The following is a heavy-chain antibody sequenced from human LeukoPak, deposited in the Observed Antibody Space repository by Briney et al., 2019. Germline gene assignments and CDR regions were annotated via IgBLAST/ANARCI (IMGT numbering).Heavy chain of an antibody. CDR1: GGSISSGGYY. V-gene: IGHV4-31*03. CDR2: IYYSGST. D-gene: IGHD3-22*01. Sequence: SSETLSLTCTVSGGSISSGGYYWSWIRQHPGKGLEWIGYIYYSGSTYYNPSLKSRVTISVDTSKNQFSLKLSSVTAADTAVYYCARTWYYYDSSGQIPYYFDYWGQGTLVTVSS. CDR3: ARTWYYYDSSGQIPYYFDY. J-gene: IGHJ4*02.